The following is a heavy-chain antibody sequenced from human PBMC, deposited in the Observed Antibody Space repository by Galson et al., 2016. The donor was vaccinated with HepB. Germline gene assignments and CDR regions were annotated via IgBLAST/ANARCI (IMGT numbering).Heavy chain of an antibody. J-gene: IGHJ4*02. V-gene: IGHV3-23*01. CDR1: GFTFKYHA. Sequence: SLRLSCAASGFTFKYHAMSWVRQAPGSGLEWVAVISDGGTAHYADSVKGRFTISRDNSKNTLYLQMNSLRAEDTATYYCAKDPGRGSGWFFFDSWGQGTLVTVSS. D-gene: IGHD6-19*01. CDR2: ISDGGTA. CDR3: AKDPGRGSGWFFFDS.